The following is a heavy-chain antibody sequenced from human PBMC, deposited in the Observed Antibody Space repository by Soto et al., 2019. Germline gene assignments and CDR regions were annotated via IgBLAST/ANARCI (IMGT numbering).Heavy chain of an antibody. Sequence: PSETPSLTCSVSGGAISSSSYYWGWIRQPPGKGLEWIGSRYYSGSAYYNPSLKSRVTISVDTSNNQFSLSLSSVTAADTAVYYCARRRDGYSFFDSWGQGSLVTVSS. CDR3: ARRRDGYSFFDS. V-gene: IGHV4-39*01. CDR2: RYYSGSA. J-gene: IGHJ4*02. CDR1: GGAISSSSYY. D-gene: IGHD5-18*01.